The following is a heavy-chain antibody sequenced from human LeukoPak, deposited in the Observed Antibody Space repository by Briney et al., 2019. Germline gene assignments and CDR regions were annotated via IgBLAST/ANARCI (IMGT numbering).Heavy chain of an antibody. CDR3: TTVGDFTYYDYVWGSYRYRDY. V-gene: IGHV3-15*01. CDR2: IKSKTDGGTT. J-gene: IGHJ4*02. Sequence: GGSLRLSCAASGFTFSNAWMSWVRQAPGKGLEWVGRIKSKTDGGTTDYAAPVKGRFTISRDDSKNTPYLQMNSLKTEDTAVYYCTTVGDFTYYDYVWGSYRYRDYWGQGTLVTVSS. CDR1: GFTFSNAW. D-gene: IGHD3-16*02.